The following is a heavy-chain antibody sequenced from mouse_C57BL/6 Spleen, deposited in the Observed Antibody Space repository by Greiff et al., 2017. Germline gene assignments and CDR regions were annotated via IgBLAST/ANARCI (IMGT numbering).Heavy chain of an antibody. D-gene: IGHD2-10*02. CDR1: GYAFSSSW. V-gene: IGHV1-82*01. CDR3: AREGYGNYVWYFDV. J-gene: IGHJ1*03. CDR2: IYPGDGDT. Sequence: VQLQQSGPELVKPGASVKISCKASGYAFSSSWMNWVKQRPGKGLEWIGRIYPGDGDTNYNGKFKGKATLTADKSSSTAYMQLSSLTSEDSAVYFCAREGYGNYVWYFDVWGTGTTVTVSS.